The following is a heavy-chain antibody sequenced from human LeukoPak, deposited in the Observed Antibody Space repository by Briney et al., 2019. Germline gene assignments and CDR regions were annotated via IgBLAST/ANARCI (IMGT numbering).Heavy chain of an antibody. J-gene: IGHJ4*02. Sequence: PGGSLGLSCAASGFTFSSYSMNWVRQAPGKGLEWVSSISSSSSYIYYADSVKGRFTISRDNAKNSLYLQMNSLRAEDTAVYYCARAEARGAMLPGYWGQGTLVTVSS. CDR3: ARAEARGAMLPGY. CDR2: ISSSSSYI. V-gene: IGHV3-21*01. CDR1: GFTFSSYS. D-gene: IGHD3-10*01.